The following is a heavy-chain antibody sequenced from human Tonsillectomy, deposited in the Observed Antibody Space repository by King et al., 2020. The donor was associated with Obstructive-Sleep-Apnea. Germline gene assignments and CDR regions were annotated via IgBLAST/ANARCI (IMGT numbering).Heavy chain of an antibody. CDR2: INYSGST. CDR3: ARLLWFGELHWFDP. CDR1: GGSISSHY. V-gene: IGHV4-59*08. Sequence: VQLQESGPGLVKPSETLSLTCTVSGGSISSHYWSWIRQPPGKGLGGIGNINYSGSTNNNPSLKSRVTISVDTSKSQISLKLSSVTAADTAVYYCARLLWFGELHWFDPWGQGTLVTVSS. J-gene: IGHJ5*02. D-gene: IGHD3-10*01.